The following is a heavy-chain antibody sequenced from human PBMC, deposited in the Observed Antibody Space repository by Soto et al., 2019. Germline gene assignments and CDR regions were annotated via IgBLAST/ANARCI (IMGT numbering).Heavy chain of an antibody. D-gene: IGHD2-8*02. J-gene: IGHJ4*02. CDR2: ISGSGDTT. CDR1: GFTFSNYV. Sequence: EVHLLESGGDLVQPGGSLRLSCAASGFTFSNYVMNWVRQAPGKGLEWVSIISGSGDTTSYAESVKDRFTISRDNSKNTLSLQMHSLRAEDTALYYGAKGGLRGGVDYWGQGTLVTVSS. V-gene: IGHV3-23*01. CDR3: AKGGLRGGVDY.